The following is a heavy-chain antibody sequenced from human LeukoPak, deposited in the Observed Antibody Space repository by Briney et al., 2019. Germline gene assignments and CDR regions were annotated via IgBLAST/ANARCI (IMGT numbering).Heavy chain of an antibody. V-gene: IGHV1-2*02. CDR1: GYTFTGYY. CDR2: INPNSGGT. D-gene: IGHD2-2*02. Sequence: ASVKVSCKASGYTFTGYYMRWVRQAPGQGLEWMGWINPNSGGTNYAQKFQGRVTMTRDTSISTAYMELSRLRSDDTAVYYCARDGWVVPAAILFEISANWFDPWGQGTLVTVSS. J-gene: IGHJ5*02. CDR3: ARDGWVVPAAILFEISANWFDP.